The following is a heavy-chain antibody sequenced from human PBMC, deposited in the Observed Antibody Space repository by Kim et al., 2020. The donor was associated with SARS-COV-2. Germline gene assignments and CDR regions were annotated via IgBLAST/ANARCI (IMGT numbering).Heavy chain of an antibody. CDR2: GRT. V-gene: IGHV4-4*07. CDR3: AKDGYGMDV. Sequence: GRTNYHPSLKSRVTMAVDTSKNQFSLKLSSVTAADTAVYYCAKDGYGMDVWGQGTTVTVSS. J-gene: IGHJ6*02.